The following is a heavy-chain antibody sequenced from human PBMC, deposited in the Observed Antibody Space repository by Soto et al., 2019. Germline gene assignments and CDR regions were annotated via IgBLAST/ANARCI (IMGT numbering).Heavy chain of an antibody. CDR1: GFTFSSYA. Sequence: GGSLRLSCAASGFTFSSYAMSWVRQAPGKGLEWVSAISVSGGSTYYADSVKGRFTISRDNSKNTLYLQMNSLRAEDTAVYYCAKVAGDSSSWYRDAFDIWGQGTMVTVSS. D-gene: IGHD6-13*01. CDR2: ISVSGGST. J-gene: IGHJ3*02. V-gene: IGHV3-23*01. CDR3: AKVAGDSSSWYRDAFDI.